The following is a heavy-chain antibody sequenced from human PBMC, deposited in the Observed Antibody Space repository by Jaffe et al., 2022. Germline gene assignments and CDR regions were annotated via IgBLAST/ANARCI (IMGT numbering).Heavy chain of an antibody. CDR3: AKDISKWELQDGFDY. D-gene: IGHD1-26*01. J-gene: IGHJ4*02. CDR1: GFTFSSYG. V-gene: IGHV3-30*02. Sequence: QVQLVESGGGVVQPGGSLRLSCAASGFTFSSYGMHWVRQAPGKGLEWVAFIRYDGSNKYYADSVKGRFTISRDNSKNTLYLQMNSLRAEDTAVYYCAKDISKWELQDGFDYWGQGTLVTVSS. CDR2: IRYDGSNK.